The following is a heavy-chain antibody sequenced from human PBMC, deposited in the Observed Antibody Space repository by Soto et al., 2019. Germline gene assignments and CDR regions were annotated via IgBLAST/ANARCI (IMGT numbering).Heavy chain of an antibody. Sequence: LSLTCTVSGGSISSGDYYWSWIRQPPGKGLEWIGYIYYSGSTYYNPSLKSRVTISVDTSKNQFSLKLSSVTAADTAVYYCARLSGGWYREVGAFDIWGQGTMVTVSS. CDR1: GGSISSGDYY. D-gene: IGHD6-19*01. J-gene: IGHJ3*02. CDR3: ARLSGGWYREVGAFDI. V-gene: IGHV4-30-4*01. CDR2: IYYSGST.